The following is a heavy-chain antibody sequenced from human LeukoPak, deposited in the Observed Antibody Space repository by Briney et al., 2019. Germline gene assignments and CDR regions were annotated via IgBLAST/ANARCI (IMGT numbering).Heavy chain of an antibody. D-gene: IGHD1-1*01. CDR1: GFTVSSNY. CDR2: IYSGGST. Sequence: PGGSLRLSCAASGFTVSSNYMSWVRQAPGKGLEWVSVIYSGGSTYYADSVKGRFTISRDNSKNTLYLHMNSLRADDSAVYYCAKYPVQMATPYNWLDPWGQGTLVTVSS. V-gene: IGHV3-53*01. J-gene: IGHJ5*02. CDR3: AKYPVQMATPYNWLDP.